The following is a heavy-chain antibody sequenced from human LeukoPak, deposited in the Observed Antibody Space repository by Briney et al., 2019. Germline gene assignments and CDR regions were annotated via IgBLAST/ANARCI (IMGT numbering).Heavy chain of an antibody. V-gene: IGHV1-69*01. CDR2: IIPIFGTA. Sequence: GSSVKVSCKASGGTFSSYAISWVRQAPGQGLEWMGGIIPIFGTANYAQKFQGRVTITADESTSTAYMELSSLRSEDTAVYYCARSRAGGSYSSSWFWSSIYYWGQGTLVTVSS. CDR3: ARSRAGGSYSSSWFWSSIYY. J-gene: IGHJ4*02. CDR1: GGTFSSYA. D-gene: IGHD6-13*01.